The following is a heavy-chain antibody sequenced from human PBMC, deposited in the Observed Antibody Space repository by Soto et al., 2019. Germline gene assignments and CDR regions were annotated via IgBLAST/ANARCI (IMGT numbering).Heavy chain of an antibody. CDR3: ACSPGYYNEASARFDP. V-gene: IGHV4-31*03. CDR2: IYYSGST. Sequence: QVQLQESGPGLVKPSQTLSLTCTVSGGSISSGGYYWSWIRQHPGKGLEWIGYIYYSGSTYYNPSVKSRVTISVDTSKNQFSLKLSSVTAADTAVYYCACSPGYYNEASARFDPWGQGTLVTVSS. D-gene: IGHD3-9*01. CDR1: GGSISSGGYY. J-gene: IGHJ5*02.